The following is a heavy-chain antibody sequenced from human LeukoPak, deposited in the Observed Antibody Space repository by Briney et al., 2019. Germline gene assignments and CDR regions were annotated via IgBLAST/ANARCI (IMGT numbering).Heavy chain of an antibody. CDR1: GYTFTSYD. D-gene: IGHD3-3*01. CDR2: MNPNSGNT. CDR3: ARAPLNNDFWSGYYYYFDY. Sequence: GASVKVSCKASGYTFTSYDINWVRQATGQGLEWMGWMNPNSGNTGYAQKFQGRVTISRNTSISTAYMELSSLRSEDTAVYYCARAPLNNDFWSGYYYYFDYWGQGTLVTVSS. V-gene: IGHV1-8*03. J-gene: IGHJ4*02.